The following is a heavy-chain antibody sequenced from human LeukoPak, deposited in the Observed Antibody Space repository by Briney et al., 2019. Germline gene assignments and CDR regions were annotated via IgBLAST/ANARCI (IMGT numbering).Heavy chain of an antibody. Sequence: PSETLSLTCAVNGGSFSGYYWSWIRQPPGKGLEWIGEINHSGSTNYNPSLKSRVTISVDTSKNQFSLKLSSVTAADTAVYYCARVGRQWLAHYAFDIWGQGTMVTVSS. V-gene: IGHV4-34*01. CDR3: ARVGRQWLAHYAFDI. D-gene: IGHD6-19*01. J-gene: IGHJ3*02. CDR2: INHSGST. CDR1: GGSFSGYY.